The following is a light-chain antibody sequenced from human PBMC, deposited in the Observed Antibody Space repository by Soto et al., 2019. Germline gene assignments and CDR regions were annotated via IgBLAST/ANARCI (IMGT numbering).Light chain of an antibody. CDR1: SSDVGGYDY. J-gene: IGLJ1*01. CDR3: SSYTDSSNYV. Sequence: QSVLTQPASVSGSPGQSITISCTGTSSDVGGYDYVSWYQQHPGKAPKLMIYEVDNRPSGVSSRFSGSKSGNTASLTISGLQAEDEADYYCSSYTDSSNYVFGTGTKLTVL. V-gene: IGLV2-14*01. CDR2: EVD.